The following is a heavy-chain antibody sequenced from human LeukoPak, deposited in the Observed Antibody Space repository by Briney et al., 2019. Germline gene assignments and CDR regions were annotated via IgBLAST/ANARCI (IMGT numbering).Heavy chain of an antibody. CDR3: ARGGDNWKMGYYYMDV. Sequence: GASVKVSCKASGYTFTGYYMHWVRQAPGQGLEWMGWINPNSGGTNYAQKFQGRVTMTRDTSISTAYMELSRLRSDDTAVYYCARGGDNWKMGYYYMDVWGKGTTVTVSS. D-gene: IGHD1-20*01. CDR1: GYTFTGYY. V-gene: IGHV1-2*02. CDR2: INPNSGGT. J-gene: IGHJ6*03.